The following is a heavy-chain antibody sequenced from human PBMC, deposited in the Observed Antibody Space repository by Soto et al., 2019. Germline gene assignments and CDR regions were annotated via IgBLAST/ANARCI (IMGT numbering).Heavy chain of an antibody. CDR2: VYYSGST. J-gene: IGHJ4*02. CDR1: GGSISSSSYY. D-gene: IGHD3-10*01. Sequence: PSETLSLTCTVSGGSISSSSYYWGWIRQPPGKGLEWIGTVYYSGSTNYNPSLQSRVTISVDTSQNQFSLRLTSGTAADTAVYYCARHRWGSGSYSGLLDFWGQGTLVTVSS. CDR3: ARHRWGSGSYSGLLDF. V-gene: IGHV4-39*01.